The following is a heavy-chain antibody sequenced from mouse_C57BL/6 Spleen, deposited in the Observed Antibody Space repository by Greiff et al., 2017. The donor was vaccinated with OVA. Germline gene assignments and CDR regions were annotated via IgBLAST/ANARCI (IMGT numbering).Heavy chain of an antibody. D-gene: IGHD2-5*01. V-gene: IGHV1-53*01. Sequence: QVPLQQPGTELVKPGASVKLSCKASGYTFTSYWMHWVKQRPGQGLEWIGNINPSNGGTNYTEKFKSKATLTVDKSSSTAYMQLSSLTSEDSAVYYCASSNYGNWDGTYWGQGTLVTVSA. CDR3: ASSNYGNWDGTY. CDR1: GYTFTSYW. J-gene: IGHJ3*01. CDR2: INPSNGGT.